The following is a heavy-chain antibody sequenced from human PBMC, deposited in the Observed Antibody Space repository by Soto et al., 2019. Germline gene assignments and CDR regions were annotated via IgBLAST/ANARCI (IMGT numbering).Heavy chain of an antibody. V-gene: IGHV4-59*01. CDR2: IYYSGST. Sequence: PSETLSLTCCVSGGSISSYYWSWIRQPPGKGLEWIGYIYYSGSTNYNPSLKSRVTISVDTSKNQFSLKLSSVTAADTAVYYCARGVGSSWSYYYYGMDVWGQGTTVTVSS. CDR3: ARGVGSSWSYYYYGMDV. J-gene: IGHJ6*02. CDR1: GGSISSYY. D-gene: IGHD6-13*01.